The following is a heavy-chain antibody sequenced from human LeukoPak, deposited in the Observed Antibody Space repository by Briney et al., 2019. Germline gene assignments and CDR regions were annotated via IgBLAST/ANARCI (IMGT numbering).Heavy chain of an antibody. CDR1: GGSVSSGSYY. D-gene: IGHD5-18*01. J-gene: IGHJ4*02. V-gene: IGHV4-61*01. CDR2: IYYSGST. Sequence: SETLSPTCTVSGGSVSSGSYYWSWIRQPPGKGLEWIGYIYYSGSTNYNPSLKSRVTISVDTSKNQFSLKLSSVTAADTAVYYCARQGYSYGYLFDYWGQGTLGTVSS. CDR3: ARQGYSYGYLFDY.